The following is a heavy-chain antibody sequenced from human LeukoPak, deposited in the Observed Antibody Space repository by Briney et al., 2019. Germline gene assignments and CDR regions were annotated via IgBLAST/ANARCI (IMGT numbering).Heavy chain of an antibody. D-gene: IGHD4-11*01. CDR3: ARARLTTLTDFVY. V-gene: IGHV4-38-2*02. J-gene: IGHJ4*02. CDR1: DDSMTDSY. CDR2: IFHSGST. Sequence: PSETLSLTCTISDDSMTDSYWGWIRQPPGKGLEWIGSIFHSGSTYYNPSLQSRVTISVDTSKNQFSLKLSSVTAADTAVYYCARARLTTLTDFVYWGQGTMLTVSS.